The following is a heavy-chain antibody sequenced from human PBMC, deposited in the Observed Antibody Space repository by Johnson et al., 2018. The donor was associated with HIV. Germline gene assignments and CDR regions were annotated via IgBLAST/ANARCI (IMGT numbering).Heavy chain of an antibody. J-gene: IGHJ3*02. CDR2: ISWNGGST. D-gene: IGHD3-22*01. Sequence: VQLVESVGVVVQPGGSLRLSCAASGFNFDDYTMHWVRQVPGKGLEWVSLISWNGGSTYYADSVEGRFTISRDNSENSLYLQMNSLRSEDTALYYCTKELHATIVVCNAFDIWGQGTMVTVSS. V-gene: IGHV3-43*01. CDR3: TKELHATIVVCNAFDI. CDR1: GFNFDDYT.